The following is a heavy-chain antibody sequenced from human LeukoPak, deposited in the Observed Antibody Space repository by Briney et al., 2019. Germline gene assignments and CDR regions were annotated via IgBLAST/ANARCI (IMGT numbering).Heavy chain of an antibody. J-gene: IGHJ5*02. CDR3: ASLYYYDSSGYYYNWFDP. D-gene: IGHD3-22*01. CDR2: IYYSGST. CDR1: GGSISSSSYY. V-gene: IGHV4-39*01. Sequence: SETLSLTCTVSGGSISSSSYYWGWIRQPPGKGLEWIGSIYYSGSTYYNPSLKSRVTISVDTSQNQFSLKLSSVTAADTAVYYCASLYYYDSSGYYYNWFDPWGQGTLVTVSS.